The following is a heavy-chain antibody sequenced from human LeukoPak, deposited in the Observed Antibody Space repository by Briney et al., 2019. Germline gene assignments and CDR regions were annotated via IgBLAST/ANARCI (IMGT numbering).Heavy chain of an antibody. V-gene: IGHV4-34*01. CDR3: ARGPPSYSPYYYDSSGYYGSRAVDY. D-gene: IGHD3-22*01. CDR2: INHSGST. J-gene: IGHJ4*02. CDR1: GGSFSGYY. Sequence: SETLSLTCAVYGGSFSGYYWSWIRQPPGKGLEWIGEINHSGSTNYNPSLKSRVTISVDTSKNQFSLKLSSVTAADTAVYYCARGPPSYSPYYYDSSGYYGSRAVDYWGQGTLVTVSS.